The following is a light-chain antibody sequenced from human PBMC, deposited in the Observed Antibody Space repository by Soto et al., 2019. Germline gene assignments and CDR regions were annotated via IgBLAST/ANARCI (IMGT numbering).Light chain of an antibody. Sequence: QSALTQPASVSGSPGQSNAISCTGTSSDVGGYPYVSWYQQHPGKAPKLVIYEVSNRPSGISIRFSGSKSGNTASLTISGLQAEDEADYYCSSYTSISTLVFGRGTKLTVL. V-gene: IGLV2-14*01. CDR3: SSYTSISTLV. CDR1: SSDVGGYPY. J-gene: IGLJ3*02. CDR2: EVS.